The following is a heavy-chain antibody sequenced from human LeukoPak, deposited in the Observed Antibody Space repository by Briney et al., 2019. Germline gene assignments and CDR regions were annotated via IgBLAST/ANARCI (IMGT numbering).Heavy chain of an antibody. V-gene: IGHV3-30*18. J-gene: IGHJ4*02. Sequence: GRSLRLSCAASGFTFSSYGMHWVRQAPGKGLEWVAVISYDGSNKYYADSVKGRFTISRDNSKNTLYLQMNSLRAEDTAVYYCAKVLLFNYSGYDGTLGYWGQGTLVTVSS. D-gene: IGHD5-12*01. CDR1: GFTFSSYG. CDR3: AKVLLFNYSGYDGTLGY. CDR2: ISYDGSNK.